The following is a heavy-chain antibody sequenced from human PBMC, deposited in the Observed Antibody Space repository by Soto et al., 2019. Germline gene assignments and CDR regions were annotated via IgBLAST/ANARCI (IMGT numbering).Heavy chain of an antibody. CDR3: ASWYYDFWSGYFGDYGMDV. J-gene: IGHJ6*02. V-gene: IGHV4-39*01. CDR1: GGSISSSSHS. CDR2: IYYSGST. Sequence: SETLTKTYTVLGGSISSSSHSWGWIRQPPGKGLEWIGSIYYSGSTYYNPSLKSRVTISVDTSKNQFSLKLSSVTAADTAVYYCASWYYDFWSGYFGDYGMDVWGQGTTVT. D-gene: IGHD3-3*01.